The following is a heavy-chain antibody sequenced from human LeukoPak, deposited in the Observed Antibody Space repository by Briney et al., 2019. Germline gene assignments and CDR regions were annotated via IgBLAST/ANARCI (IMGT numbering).Heavy chain of an antibody. CDR2: IGISSSHT. D-gene: IGHD4-23*01. J-gene: IGHJ6*03. V-gene: IGHV3-21*01. Sequence: PGGSLRLSCAASGFTFRTNSMNWVRQAPGKGLEWVSSIGISSSHTFYADSVKGRFTISRDNAENSVYLQMNSLRAEDTAVYYCAKDLTTVATPYYYYYMDVWGKGTTVTVSS. CDR1: GFTFRTNS. CDR3: AKDLTTVATPYYYYYMDV.